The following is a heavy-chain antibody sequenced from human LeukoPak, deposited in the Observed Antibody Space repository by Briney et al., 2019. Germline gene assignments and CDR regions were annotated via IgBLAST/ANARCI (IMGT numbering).Heavy chain of an antibody. CDR3: TRGPFDWLLYYY. CDR2: IRSKAYGGTT. V-gene: IGHV3-49*04. J-gene: IGHJ4*02. Sequence: GRSLRLSCTASGFTFGDYAMSWVRQAPGKGLEWVGFIRSKAYGGTTEYAASVKGRFTISRDDSKSIAYLQMNSLKTEDTAVYYCTRGPFDWLLYYYRGQGTLVTVSS. CDR1: GFTFGDYA. D-gene: IGHD3-9*01.